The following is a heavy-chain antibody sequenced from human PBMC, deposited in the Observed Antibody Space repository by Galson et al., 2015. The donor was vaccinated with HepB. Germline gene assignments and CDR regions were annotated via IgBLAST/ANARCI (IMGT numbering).Heavy chain of an antibody. CDR2: INPSGGST. V-gene: IGHV1-46*01. CDR1: GYTFTSYY. D-gene: IGHD4-23*01. J-gene: IGHJ3*02. CDR3: ARDFHGGNSVFYAFDI. Sequence: SVKVSCKASGYTFTSYYMHWVRQAPGQGLEWMGIINPSGGSTSYAQKFQGRVTMTRDTSTSTVYMELSSLRSEDTAVYYCARDFHGGNSVFYAFDIWGQGTMVTVSS.